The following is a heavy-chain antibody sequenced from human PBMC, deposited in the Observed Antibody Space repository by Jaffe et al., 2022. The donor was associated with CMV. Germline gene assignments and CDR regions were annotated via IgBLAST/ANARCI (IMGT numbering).Heavy chain of an antibody. V-gene: IGHV3-21*01. CDR2: ISSSSSYI. CDR3: ARDEGDYSNYHYGMDV. CDR1: GFTFSSYS. Sequence: EVQLVESGGGLVKPGGSLRLSCAASGFTFSSYSMNWVRQAPGKGLEWVSSISSSSSYIYYADSVKGRFTISRDNAKNSLYLQMNSLRAEDTAVYYCARDEGDYSNYHYGMDVWGQGTTVTVSS. J-gene: IGHJ6*02. D-gene: IGHD4-4*01.